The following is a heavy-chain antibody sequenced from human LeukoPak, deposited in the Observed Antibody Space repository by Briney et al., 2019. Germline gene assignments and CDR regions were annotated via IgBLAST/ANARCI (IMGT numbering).Heavy chain of an antibody. D-gene: IGHD3-22*01. CDR1: GFTFSYYG. J-gene: IGHJ4*02. CDR3: AKGQAYYYDSSGYVDY. Sequence: GGSLRLSCAASGFTFSYYGMHWVRQAPGKGLEWVAVISYDGSNKYYADSVKGRFTISRDNSKNTLYLQMNSLRAEDTAVYYCAKGQAYYYDSSGYVDYWGQGTLVTVSS. V-gene: IGHV3-30*18. CDR2: ISYDGSNK.